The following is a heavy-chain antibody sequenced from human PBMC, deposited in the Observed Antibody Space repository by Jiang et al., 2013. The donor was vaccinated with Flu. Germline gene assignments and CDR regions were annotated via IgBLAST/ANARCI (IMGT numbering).Heavy chain of an antibody. CDR2: IIPILGIA. Sequence: GAEVKKPGSSVKVSCKASGGTFSSYTISWVRQAPGQGLEWMGRIIPILGIANYAQKFQGRVTITADKSTSTAYMELSSLRSEDTAVYYCAVPHYYDSSGYYLGTWGQGTLVTVSS. J-gene: IGHJ4*02. V-gene: IGHV1-69*02. D-gene: IGHD3-22*01. CDR3: AVPHYYDSSGYYLGT. CDR1: GGTFSSYT.